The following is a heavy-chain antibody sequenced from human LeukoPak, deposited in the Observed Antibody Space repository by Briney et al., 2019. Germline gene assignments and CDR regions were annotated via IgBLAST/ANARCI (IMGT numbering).Heavy chain of an antibody. CDR3: ARFSGYDSSVDY. CDR2: IYYSGST. D-gene: IGHD5-12*01. Sequence: SETLSLTCTVSGGSTSSGDYYWSWIRQPPGKGLEWTGYIYYSGSTSYNPSLKSRVTILVDTSKNQFSLKVSSVTAADTAVYYCARFSGYDSSVDYWGQGTLVTVSS. J-gene: IGHJ4*02. V-gene: IGHV4-30-4*01. CDR1: GGSTSSGDYY.